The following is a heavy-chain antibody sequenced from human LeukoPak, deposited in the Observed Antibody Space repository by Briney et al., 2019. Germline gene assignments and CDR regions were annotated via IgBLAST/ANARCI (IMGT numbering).Heavy chain of an antibody. V-gene: IGHV3-74*01. CDR3: ARGWNTTPRSGFDI. J-gene: IGHJ3*02. D-gene: IGHD1/OR15-1a*01. CDR2: INNDGSIT. Sequence: PGGSLRLSCAASEFTISRYWMHWVRQALGKGLVWVSNINNDGSITTYADSVKGRFTISRDNVKNTLFLQMNSLGAEDTALYYCARGWNTTPRSGFDIWGLGTMVTVSS. CDR1: EFTISRYW.